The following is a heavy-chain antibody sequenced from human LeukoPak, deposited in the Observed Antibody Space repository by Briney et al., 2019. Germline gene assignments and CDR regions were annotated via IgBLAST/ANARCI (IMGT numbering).Heavy chain of an antibody. D-gene: IGHD1-7*01. CDR3: AIPKLGLDAFDI. CDR1: GYTFTSYG. V-gene: IGHV5-51*01. Sequence: ASVKVSCKASGYTFTSYGISWVRQAPGQGLEWMGIIYPGDSDTRYSPSFQGQVTISADKSISTAYLQWSSLKASDTAMYYCAIPKLGLDAFDIWGQGTMVTVSS. J-gene: IGHJ3*02. CDR2: IYPGDSDT.